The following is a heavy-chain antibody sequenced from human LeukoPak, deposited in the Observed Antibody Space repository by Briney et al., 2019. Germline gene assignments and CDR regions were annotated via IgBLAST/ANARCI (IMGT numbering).Heavy chain of an antibody. CDR1: GFTFSSYS. CDR3: ANGAAGQYCTSPTCYR. J-gene: IGHJ4*02. V-gene: IGHV3-23*01. CDR2: INARGDDT. Sequence: PGGPLRLSCASSGFTFSSYSMTWVRQAPGKGLEWISAINARGDDTYYADSVRGRFTVSRDNSEHTLYLQMNSLRAEDTAVYYCANGAAGQYCTSPTCYRWGQGTLVTVSS. D-gene: IGHD2-2*01.